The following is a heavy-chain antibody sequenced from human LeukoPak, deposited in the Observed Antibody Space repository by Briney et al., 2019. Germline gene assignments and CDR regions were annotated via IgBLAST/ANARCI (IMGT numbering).Heavy chain of an antibody. CDR3: ARAYCGGDCYFLDY. D-gene: IGHD2-21*02. Sequence: SETLSLTCTVSGGSISSGGYYWSWIRQPPGKGLEWIGYIYHSGSTYYYPSLKSRVTISVDRSKNQFSLKLSSVTAADTAVYYCARAYCGGDCYFLDYWGQGTLVTVSS. CDR2: IYHSGST. CDR1: GGSISSGGYY. V-gene: IGHV4-30-2*01. J-gene: IGHJ4*02.